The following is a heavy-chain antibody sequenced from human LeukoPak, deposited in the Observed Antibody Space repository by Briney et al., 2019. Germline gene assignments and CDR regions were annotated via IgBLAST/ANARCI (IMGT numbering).Heavy chain of an antibody. V-gene: IGHV3-23*05. D-gene: IGHD6-19*01. CDR1: GFTFSSYA. Sequence: GGSLRLSCAASGFTFSSYAMTWVRQAPGKGLEWVSVIYKSGNTFYSDSVKGRFTISRDNSKNTVYLQMDSLRAEDTAVYYCARYTSGSYFDSWGQGTLVTVSS. J-gene: IGHJ4*02. CDR3: ARYTSGSYFDS. CDR2: IYKSGNT.